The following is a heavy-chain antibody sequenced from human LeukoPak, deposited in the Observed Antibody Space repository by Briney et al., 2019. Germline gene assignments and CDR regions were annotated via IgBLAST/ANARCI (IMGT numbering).Heavy chain of an antibody. Sequence: ASVKVSCKASGYTFTSYAMHWVRQAPGQRLEWMGWINAGNGNTKYSQKFQGRVTITRDTSASTAYMELSSLRSKDTAVYYCARENQYNWNDYAFDIWGQGTMVTVSS. CDR2: INAGNGNT. V-gene: IGHV1-3*01. CDR3: ARENQYNWNDYAFDI. D-gene: IGHD1-1*01. J-gene: IGHJ3*02. CDR1: GYTFTSYA.